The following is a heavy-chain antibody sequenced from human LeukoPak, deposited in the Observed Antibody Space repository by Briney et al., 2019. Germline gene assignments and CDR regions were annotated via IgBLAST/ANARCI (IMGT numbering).Heavy chain of an antibody. CDR2: ITAYNGNT. J-gene: IGHJ5*02. CDR3: ARDCSGGTCSSFWLDP. Sequence: ASVKVSCKASGYTFRNSAITWVRQAHGQGLERMGWITAYNGNTNYAQKFKGRVTMTTDTSTATAYMELRKLESDDTAVYYCARDCSGGTCSSFWLDPWGQGTLVTVSS. V-gene: IGHV1-18*01. D-gene: IGHD2-15*01. CDR1: GYTFRNSA.